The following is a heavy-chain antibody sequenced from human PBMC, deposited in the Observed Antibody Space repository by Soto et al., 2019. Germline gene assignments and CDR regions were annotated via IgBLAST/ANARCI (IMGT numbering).Heavy chain of an antibody. CDR1: GGTFSSYA. J-gene: IGHJ6*03. V-gene: IGHV1-69*06. D-gene: IGHD2-2*01. CDR2: IIPIFGTA. Sequence: SVKVSCKASGGTFSSYAISWVRQAPGQGLEWMGGIIPIFGTANYAQKFQGRVTMTADKSTSTAYMELSSLRSEDTAVYYCARGEAAARYYYYYYMDVWGKGTTVTVSS. CDR3: ARGEAAARYYYYYYMDV.